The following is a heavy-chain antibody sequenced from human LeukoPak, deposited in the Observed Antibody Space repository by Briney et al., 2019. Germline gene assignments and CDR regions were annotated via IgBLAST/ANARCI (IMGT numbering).Heavy chain of an antibody. Sequence: GGSLRLSCAASGFTFSSYAMSWVREAPGKGLEWVSAISGSGGSTYYADSVKGRFTISRDNSKNTLYLQMNSLRAEDTAVYYCARGGPSGSYFDYWGQGTLVTVSS. CDR3: ARGGPSGSYFDY. J-gene: IGHJ4*02. CDR1: GFTFSSYA. V-gene: IGHV3-23*01. CDR2: ISGSGGST. D-gene: IGHD1-26*01.